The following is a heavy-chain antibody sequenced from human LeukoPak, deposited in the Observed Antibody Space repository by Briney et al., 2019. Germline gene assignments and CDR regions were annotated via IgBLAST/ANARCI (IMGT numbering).Heavy chain of an antibody. J-gene: IGHJ4*02. V-gene: IGHV3-30*02. CDR2: IRYDGSDK. CDR1: GFTLSRYG. CDR3: AKDLFGDYVWGTYRAIDH. Sequence: GGSLRLSCVASGFTLSRYGMNWVRQVPGKGLEWVAFIRYDGSDKFFADSVKGRFTISRDNPKNTLFLQMNSLKLEDTAVYRCAKDLFGDYVWGTYRAIDHWGQGTLVTVSS. D-gene: IGHD3-16*01.